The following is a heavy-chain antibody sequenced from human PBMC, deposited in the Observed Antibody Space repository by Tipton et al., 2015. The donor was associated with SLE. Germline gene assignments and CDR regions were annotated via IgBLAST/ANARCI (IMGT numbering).Heavy chain of an antibody. J-gene: IGHJ1*01. V-gene: IGHV4-61*02. Sequence: LRLSCTVSGGSISSGSYYWSWIRQPAGKGLEWIGRIYTSGSTNYNPSLKSRVTISVDTSKNQFSLKLSSVTAADTAVYYCARGCGGDCLIPEYFQHWGQGTLVTVSS. D-gene: IGHD2-21*01. CDR3: ARGCGGDCLIPEYFQH. CDR1: GGSISSGSYY. CDR2: IYTSGST.